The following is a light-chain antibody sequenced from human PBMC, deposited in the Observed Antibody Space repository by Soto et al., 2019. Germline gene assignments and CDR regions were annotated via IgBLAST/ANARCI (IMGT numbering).Light chain of an antibody. J-gene: IGKJ2*01. Sequence: EIVMTQSPATLSVSPGERATLSCRASQSVSSNLAWYQQKPGQAPRLLIYGASTRATGIPARFSGSGSGTEFPLTISSLQSEDCALYYCQQYNNWPPYSFGQGTKLEIK. CDR1: QSVSSN. CDR2: GAS. CDR3: QQYNNWPPYS. V-gene: IGKV3-15*01.